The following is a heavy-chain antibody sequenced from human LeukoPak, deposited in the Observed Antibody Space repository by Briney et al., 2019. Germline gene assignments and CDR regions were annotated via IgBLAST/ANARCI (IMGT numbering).Heavy chain of an antibody. CDR2: ISGSGGST. V-gene: IGHV3-23*01. J-gene: IGHJ3*01. Sequence: GGSLRLSCATSGFTFSNYWMSWVRQAPGKGLEWVSAISGSGGSTYYADSVKGRFTISRDNSKNTLYLQMNSLRAEDTAVYYCATKLRYFDWFVWGQGTMVTVSS. CDR1: GFTFSNYW. CDR3: ATKLRYFDWFV. D-gene: IGHD3-9*01.